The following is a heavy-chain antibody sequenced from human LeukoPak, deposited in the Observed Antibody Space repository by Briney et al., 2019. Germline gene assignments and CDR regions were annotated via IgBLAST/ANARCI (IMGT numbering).Heavy chain of an antibody. J-gene: IGHJ6*02. CDR2: IVVGSGNT. V-gene: IGHV1-58*01. CDR3: AADPEGTGYSSGWYYYYYGMDV. Sequence: WASVKVSCKASGFTFTSSAVQWVRQARGQRLEWIGWIVVGSGNTNYAQKFQERVTITRDMSTSTAYMELSSLRSEDTAVYYCAADPEGTGYSSGWYYYYYGMDVWGQGTTVTVSS. D-gene: IGHD6-19*01. CDR1: GFTFTSSA.